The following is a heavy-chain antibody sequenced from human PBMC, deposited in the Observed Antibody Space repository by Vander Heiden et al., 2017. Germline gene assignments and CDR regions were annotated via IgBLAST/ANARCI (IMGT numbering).Heavy chain of an antibody. V-gene: IGHV3-23*01. CDR3: AKSGSEYTAGFDY. CDR1: GFIFGDYP. Sequence: EVQLLESGGGLVQPGGSLRLSCAASGFIFGDYPMSWVRQAPGKGLEWVAGISSSGDGAYYADSVKGRFTLSRDNSKNTLYLQMNSLRAEDTAVYYCAKSGSEYTAGFDYWGQGTLVTLSS. J-gene: IGHJ4*02. CDR2: ISSSGDGA. D-gene: IGHD2-2*02.